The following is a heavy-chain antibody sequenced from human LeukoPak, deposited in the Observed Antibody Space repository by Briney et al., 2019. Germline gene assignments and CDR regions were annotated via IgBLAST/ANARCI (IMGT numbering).Heavy chain of an antibody. CDR1: GFTFSSYS. V-gene: IGHV3-21*01. J-gene: IGHJ4*02. CDR2: ISSSSSYI. Sequence: KAGGSLRLSCAASGFTFSSYSMNWVRQAPGKGLEWVSSISSSSSYIYYADSVKGRFTISRDNAKNSLYLQMNSLRAEDTAVYYCARDPALFCYYDSSGYCPGFDYWGQGTLVTVSS. CDR3: ARDPALFCYYDSSGYCPGFDY. D-gene: IGHD3-22*01.